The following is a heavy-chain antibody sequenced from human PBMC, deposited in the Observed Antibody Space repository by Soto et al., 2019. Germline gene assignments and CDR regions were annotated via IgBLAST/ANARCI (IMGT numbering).Heavy chain of an antibody. J-gene: IGHJ4*02. CDR2: IYWDDDN. CDR1: GFSLTTSGVG. D-gene: IGHD3-3*01. Sequence: QITLKESGPTVVKPTETLTLTCTFSGFSLTTSGVGVGWVRQSPGKAPEVLALIYWDDDNRYSTSLKSRLTSTKDTAKNQVVLTMANVDPADTATYYCAHRVLRTVFGLVTTTAIYFDFWGKGTPVVVSS. V-gene: IGHV2-5*02. CDR3: AHRVLRTVFGLVTTTAIYFDF.